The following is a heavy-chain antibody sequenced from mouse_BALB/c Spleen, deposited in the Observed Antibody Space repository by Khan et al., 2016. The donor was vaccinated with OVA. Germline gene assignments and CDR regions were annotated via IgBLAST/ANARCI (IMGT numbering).Heavy chain of an antibody. D-gene: IGHD2-1*01. CDR1: GYTFTNYR. CDR3: ARETTYWYFDV. Sequence: QIQLVQSGPELKKPGETVKISCKASGYTFTNYRMNWMKQAPGKGLKWMGWINTYTGEPAYADDFKGRFAFSLDTSAGTAYLQINNLKNEDMATYFCARETTYWYFDVWGAGTTVTVSS. V-gene: IGHV9-1*02. J-gene: IGHJ1*01. CDR2: INTYTGEP.